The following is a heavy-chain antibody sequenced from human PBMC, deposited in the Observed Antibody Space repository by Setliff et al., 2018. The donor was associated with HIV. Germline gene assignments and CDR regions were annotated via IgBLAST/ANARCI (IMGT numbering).Heavy chain of an antibody. CDR2: INHGGHT. V-gene: IGHV4-34*01. Sequence: SETLSLTCAVYGGSFSGYYWSWIRQSPGKGLEWIGQINHGGHTFYNPSLRSRVTISVDTSKNQFSLKLSSVTAADTAVYYCARGVAAAGLWGQGTLVTVSS. CDR1: GGSFSGYY. CDR3: ARGVAAAGL. J-gene: IGHJ4*02. D-gene: IGHD6-13*01.